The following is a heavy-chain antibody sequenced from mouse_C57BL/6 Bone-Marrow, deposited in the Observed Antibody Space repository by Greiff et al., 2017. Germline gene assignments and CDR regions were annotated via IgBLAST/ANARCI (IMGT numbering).Heavy chain of an antibody. CDR3: ARRGGNYFGFAY. CDR2: IHPNSGST. Sequence: QVQLKQPGAELVKPGASVKLSCKASGYTFTSYWMHWVKQRPGQGLEWIGMIHPNSGSTNYNEKFKSKATLTVDKSSSTAYMQLSSLTSEDSAVSYCARRGGNYFGFAYWGQGTLVTVSA. V-gene: IGHV1-64*01. CDR1: GYTFTSYW. J-gene: IGHJ3*01. D-gene: IGHD2-1*01.